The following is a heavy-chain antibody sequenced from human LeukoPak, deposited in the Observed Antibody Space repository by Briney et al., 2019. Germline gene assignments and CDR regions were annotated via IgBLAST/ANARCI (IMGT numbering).Heavy chain of an antibody. CDR2: INHSGST. CDR3: ARVRGFFDY. Sequence: SETLSLTCAVYGGSFSGYCWSWIRQPPGKGLEWIGEINHSGSTNYNPSLKSRVTISVDTSKNQFSLKLSSVTAADTAVYYCARVRGFFDYWGQGTLVTVSS. V-gene: IGHV4-34*01. D-gene: IGHD3-10*01. CDR1: GGSFSGYC. J-gene: IGHJ4*02.